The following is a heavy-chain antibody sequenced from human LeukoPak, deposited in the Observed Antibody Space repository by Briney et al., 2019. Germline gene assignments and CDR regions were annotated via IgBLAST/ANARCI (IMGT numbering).Heavy chain of an antibody. CDR2: ISGSGGST. CDR3: AKDPPHTFIQVWTSGDLRFDY. V-gene: IGHV3-23*01. Sequence: GVTLRLSCAASGFTFSSYAMSWVRQAPGKGLEWVSAISGSGGSTYYADSVKGRFTISRDNSKNTLYLQMNSLRAEDTAVYYCAKDPPHTFIQVWTSGDLRFDYWGQGTLVTVSS. CDR1: GFTFSSYA. D-gene: IGHD5-18*01. J-gene: IGHJ4*02.